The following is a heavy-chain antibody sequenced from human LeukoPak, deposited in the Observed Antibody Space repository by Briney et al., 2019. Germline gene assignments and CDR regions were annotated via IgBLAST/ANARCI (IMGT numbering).Heavy chain of an antibody. CDR1: GCRFTSYW. CDR3: ARLKLGGFDY. J-gene: IGHJ4*02. Sequence: GAALKISCKGSGCRFTSYWIGGVRQLPGKGLEWMGIIYPGDSDTRYSPSFQGQVTISADKSISTAYLQWSSLKASDTAMYYCARLKLGGFDYWGQGTLVTVSS. V-gene: IGHV5-51*01. CDR2: IYPGDSDT. D-gene: IGHD7-27*01.